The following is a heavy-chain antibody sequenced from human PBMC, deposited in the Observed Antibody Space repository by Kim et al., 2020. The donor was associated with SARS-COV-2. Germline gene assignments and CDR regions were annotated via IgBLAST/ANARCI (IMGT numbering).Heavy chain of an antibody. J-gene: IGHJ4*02. CDR3: EHCRFYYDSSGYEFNL. D-gene: IGHD3-22*01. CDR1: GFSLSTSGVG. CDR2: IYWYDDK. V-gene: IGHV2-5*01. Sequence: SGPTLVNPTQTLTLTCTFSGFSLSTSGVGVRWIRQPPGKALEWLALIYWYDDKRYSPSRKSRLTITKDTSKNQVVLTMTNMDPVDTATYYCEHCRFYYDSSGYEFNLRGKGTLVTVS.